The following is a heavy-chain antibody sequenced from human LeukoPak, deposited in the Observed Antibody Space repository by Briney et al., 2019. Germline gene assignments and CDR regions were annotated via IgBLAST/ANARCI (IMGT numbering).Heavy chain of an antibody. CDR1: GFTFSSYW. J-gene: IGHJ4*02. CDR3: ARLTGTTGFDY. CDR2: IKQDGSDK. Sequence: GGSLRLSCAASGFTFSSYWMTWVRQAPGMGLEWVANIKQDGSDKYYVDSVKGRFTISRDNAKNSLYLQLNSLRADDTAVYYCARLTGTTGFDYWGQGTLVTVSS. V-gene: IGHV3-7*01. D-gene: IGHD1-1*01.